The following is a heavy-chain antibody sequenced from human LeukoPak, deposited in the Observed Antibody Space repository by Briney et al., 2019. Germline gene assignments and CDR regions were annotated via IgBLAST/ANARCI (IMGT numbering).Heavy chain of an antibody. CDR2: IYSGGSS. J-gene: IGHJ4*02. CDR1: RFTVSSNY. D-gene: IGHD6-19*01. CDR3: ARGGQWPYDY. Sequence: PGGSLTLSCAASRFTVSSNYMSWVRQAPGKGLEWVSVIYSGGSSYYADSVKGRFTISRDNSKNTLYLQMNSLRAEDTAVYYCARGGQWPYDYWGQGTLVTVSS. V-gene: IGHV3-66*01.